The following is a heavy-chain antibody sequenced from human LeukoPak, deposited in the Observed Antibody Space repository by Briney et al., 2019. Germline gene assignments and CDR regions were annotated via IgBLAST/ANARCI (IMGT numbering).Heavy chain of an antibody. CDR1: GYTFIGYY. V-gene: IGHV1-2*02. D-gene: IGHD6-6*01. CDR2: INPNSGGT. Sequence: ASVTVSCKASGYTFIGYYMHWVRQAPGQGLEWMGWINPNSGGTNYAQKFQGRVTMTRDTSINTAYMELSRLRSDDTAVYYCASLIRGREYSNSEVDYWGQGTLVTVPS. CDR3: ASLIRGREYSNSEVDY. J-gene: IGHJ4*02.